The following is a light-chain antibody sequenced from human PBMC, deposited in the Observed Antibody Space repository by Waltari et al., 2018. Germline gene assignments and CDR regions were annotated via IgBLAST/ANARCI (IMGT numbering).Light chain of an antibody. CDR2: EVS. J-gene: IGKJ1*01. Sequence: QSLLHSDERARLYWYLQKPGQSPQLLISEVSNRFSGVTERFSGSGSGTDFTLKISRVEAEDVGVYFCMQNIQLPTFGQGTKVEIE. V-gene: IGKV2D-29*02. CDR3: MQNIQLPT. CDR1: QSLLHSDERAR.